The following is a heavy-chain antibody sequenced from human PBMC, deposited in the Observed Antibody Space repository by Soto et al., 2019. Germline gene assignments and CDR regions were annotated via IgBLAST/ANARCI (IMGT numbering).Heavy chain of an antibody. CDR3: ATRAPAGTRAFDY. CDR2: ISYDGSNK. J-gene: IGHJ4*02. Sequence: GGSLRLSCAASGFTFSSYGMHWVRQAPGKGLEWVAVISYDGSNKYYADSVKGRFTISRDNSKNTLYLQMNSLRAEDTAVYYCATRAPAGTRAFDYWGQGTLVTVSS. D-gene: IGHD6-19*01. V-gene: IGHV3-30*03. CDR1: GFTFSSYG.